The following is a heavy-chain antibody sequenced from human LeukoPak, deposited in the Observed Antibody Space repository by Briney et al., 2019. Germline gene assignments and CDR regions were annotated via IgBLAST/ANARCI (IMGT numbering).Heavy chain of an antibody. CDR1: GFTFDDYA. Sequence: GGSLRLSCTASGFTFDDYAMHWVRQAPGKGLEWVSGISWDGGSIGYADSVKGRFTISRDNAKNSLYLQMNGLRVEDMSVYYCARVRGSGNRLGYFDYWGQGTLVTVSS. D-gene: IGHD3-10*01. V-gene: IGHV3-9*03. CDR3: ARVRGSGNRLGYFDY. CDR2: ISWDGGSI. J-gene: IGHJ4*02.